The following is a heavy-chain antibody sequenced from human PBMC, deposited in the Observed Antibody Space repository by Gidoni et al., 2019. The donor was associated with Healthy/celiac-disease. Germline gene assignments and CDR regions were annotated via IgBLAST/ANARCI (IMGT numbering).Heavy chain of an antibody. D-gene: IGHD3-9*01. Sequence: QVLLVQSGAEVKKPGASVQVSCQASGYTFTSYGISWVRQAPGHGLEWMGWISAYNGNTNYAQKLQGRVTMTTDTSTSTAYMELRSLRSDDTAVYYCARADDILTGYPSGYWGQGTLVTVSS. CDR1: GYTFTSYG. CDR2: ISAYNGNT. V-gene: IGHV1-18*01. J-gene: IGHJ4*02. CDR3: ARADDILTGYPSGY.